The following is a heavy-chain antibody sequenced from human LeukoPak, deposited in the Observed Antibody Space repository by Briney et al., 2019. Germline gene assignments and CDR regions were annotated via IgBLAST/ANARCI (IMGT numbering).Heavy chain of an antibody. J-gene: IGHJ4*02. Sequence: GGSLRLSCAASGFTFSSYEMNWVRQAPGKGLEWVSYISSSGSTIYYADSVKGRFTISRDNAKNSLYLQMNSLRAEDTALYYCAKDRTPVAVTGTLGYWGQGTLVTVSS. CDR3: AKDRTPVAVTGTLGY. CDR2: ISSSGSTI. CDR1: GFTFSSYE. V-gene: IGHV3-48*03. D-gene: IGHD6-19*01.